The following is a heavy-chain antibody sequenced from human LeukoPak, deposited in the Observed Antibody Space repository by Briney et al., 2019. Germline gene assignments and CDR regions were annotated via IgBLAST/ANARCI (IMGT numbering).Heavy chain of an antibody. Sequence: PSETLSLTCAVSGGSISSGGYSWSWIRQPPGKGLEWIGYIYHSGSTYYNPSLKSRVTISVDRSKNRFSLKLSSVTAADTAVYYCARAPEGLAFDYWGQGTLVTVSS. V-gene: IGHV4-30-2*01. J-gene: IGHJ4*02. CDR3: ARAPEGLAFDY. CDR1: GGSISSGGYS. CDR2: IYHSGST.